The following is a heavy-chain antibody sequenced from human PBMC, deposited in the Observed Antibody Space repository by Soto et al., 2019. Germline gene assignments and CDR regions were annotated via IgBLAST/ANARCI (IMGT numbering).Heavy chain of an antibody. J-gene: IGHJ4*02. V-gene: IGHV3-15*01. D-gene: IGHD3-22*01. CDR3: TTGLSNGYYNFDY. CDR1: GFTFSNAW. CDR2: IKGEADGGTT. Sequence: PGGSLGLSCAASGFTFSNAWMSWVRQAPGKGLEWVGRIKGEADGGTTDYAAPVKGRITISRDHSKDTLYLQMNSLKTEDTAVYYCTTGLSNGYYNFDYWGQGTPVTVS.